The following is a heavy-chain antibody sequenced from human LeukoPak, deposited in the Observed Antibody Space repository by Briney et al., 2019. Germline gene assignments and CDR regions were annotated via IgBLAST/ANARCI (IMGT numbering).Heavy chain of an antibody. Sequence: GGSLRLSCAASRFTFSRYGMHWVHQAPGKGLEWVAVISYDGSNKDYADSVKGRFTISRDNSKNTVYLQMNSLRVEDTAVYYCAKEAPWATAMVILIDYWGQGTLVTVSS. CDR1: RFTFSRYG. CDR2: ISYDGSNK. D-gene: IGHD5-18*01. V-gene: IGHV3-30*18. CDR3: AKEAPWATAMVILIDY. J-gene: IGHJ4*02.